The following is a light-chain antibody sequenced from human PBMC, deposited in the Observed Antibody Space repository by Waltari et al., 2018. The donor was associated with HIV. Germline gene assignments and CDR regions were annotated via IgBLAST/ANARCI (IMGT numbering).Light chain of an antibody. CDR3: GTWDTTLSAVV. CDR1: SSNIGNNY. V-gene: IGLV1-51*01. Sequence: QSVLTQPPSVSAAPGETVIISCSGSSSNIGNNYVSWYQQLPGTAPKLFIYDDDLRHSGIPDRFSGYRSGTSATLGITGLQTGDEADYYCGTWDTTLSAVVFGGGTKLTVL. J-gene: IGLJ2*01. CDR2: DDD.